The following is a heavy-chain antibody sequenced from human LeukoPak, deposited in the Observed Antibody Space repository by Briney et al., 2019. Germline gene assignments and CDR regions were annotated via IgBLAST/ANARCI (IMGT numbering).Heavy chain of an antibody. CDR3: ARGRDIVVVVAARGYAFDI. V-gene: IGHV1-69*06. Sequence: ASVKVSCKASGGTFSSYAISWVRQAPGRGLEWMGGIIPIFGTANYAQKFQGRVTITADKSTSTAYMELSSLRSEDTAVYYCARGRDIVVVVAARGYAFDIWGQGTMVTVSS. J-gene: IGHJ3*02. CDR1: GGTFSSYA. CDR2: IIPIFGTA. D-gene: IGHD2-15*01.